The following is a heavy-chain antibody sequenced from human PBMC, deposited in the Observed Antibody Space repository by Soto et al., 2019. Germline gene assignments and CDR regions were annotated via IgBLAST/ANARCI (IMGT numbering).Heavy chain of an antibody. CDR3: AKDPERGYLPRFDY. CDR2: IYPGDSDT. J-gene: IGHJ4*02. V-gene: IGHV5-51*01. D-gene: IGHD5-18*01. Sequence: PGESLKISCKGSGYSFTSYWIGWVRQMPGKGLEWMGIIYPGDSDTRYSPSFQGRFTISRDNSKNTLYLQMNSLRAEDTAVYYCAKDPERGYLPRFDYWGQGTLVTVSS. CDR1: GYSFTSYW.